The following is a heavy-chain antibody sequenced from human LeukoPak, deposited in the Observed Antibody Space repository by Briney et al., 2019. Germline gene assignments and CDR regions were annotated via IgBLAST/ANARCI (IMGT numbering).Heavy chain of an antibody. Sequence: ASVKVSCKASGYTFTGYYMHWVRQAPGQGLEWMGCISPNSGGANYAQKYQGRVIMTRDTSISTAYMELSRLRSDDTAVYYCARGEAAYCGGDCYWHWFDPWGQGTLVTVSS. CDR1: GYTFTGYY. J-gene: IGHJ5*02. CDR2: ISPNSGGA. CDR3: ARGEAAYCGGDCYWHWFDP. D-gene: IGHD2-21*02. V-gene: IGHV1-2*02.